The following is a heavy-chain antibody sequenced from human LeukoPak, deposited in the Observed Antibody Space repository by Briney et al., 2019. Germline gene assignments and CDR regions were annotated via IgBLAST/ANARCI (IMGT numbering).Heavy chain of an antibody. D-gene: IGHD1-14*01. CDR2: INSDGSST. CDR1: GFTFSSSW. J-gene: IGHJ4*02. Sequence: GGSLRLSCAASGFTFSSSWIHWVRQAPGKGLVWVSRINSDGSSTNYADSVKGRFTISRDNAKKSLYLRMNSLRAEDTAVYYCARDRYNSFVDYWGQGTLVTVSS. V-gene: IGHV3-74*01. CDR3: ARDRYNSFVDY.